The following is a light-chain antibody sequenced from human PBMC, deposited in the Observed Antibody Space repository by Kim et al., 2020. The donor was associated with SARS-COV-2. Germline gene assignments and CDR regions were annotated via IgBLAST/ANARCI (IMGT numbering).Light chain of an antibody. Sequence: APGERAPLSCKARQGVNRSYLAWEQEEPCPGPKLLIYGASHRAPWIPSKVRGRGFGDNFTLNNKRPGPEGFAVYYCQQYGSSPRTFGQGTKVEIK. CDR3: QQYGSSPRT. J-gene: IGKJ1*01. V-gene: IGKV3-20*01. CDR2: GAS. CDR1: QGVNRSY.